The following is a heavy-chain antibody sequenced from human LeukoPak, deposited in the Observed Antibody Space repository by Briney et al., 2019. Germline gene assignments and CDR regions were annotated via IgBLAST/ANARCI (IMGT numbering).Heavy chain of an antibody. D-gene: IGHD6-13*01. CDR2: IYHSGST. CDR3: AVYSSSWSRPIDY. Sequence: SETLSLTCTVSDYSISSGYYWGWIRQPPGKGLEWIGSIYHSGSTYYNPSLKSRVTISVDTSKNQFSLKLSSVTAADTAVYYCAVYSSSWSRPIDYWGQGTLVTVSS. J-gene: IGHJ4*02. V-gene: IGHV4-38-2*02. CDR1: DYSISSGYY.